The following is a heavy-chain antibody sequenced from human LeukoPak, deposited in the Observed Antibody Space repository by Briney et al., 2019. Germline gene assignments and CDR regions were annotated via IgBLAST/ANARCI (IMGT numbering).Heavy chain of an antibody. CDR1: GFTFSSYG. V-gene: IGHV3-30*18. J-gene: IGHJ6*02. D-gene: IGHD2-2*01. CDR2: ISYDGSNK. CDR3: AKDRPAAAIGYYGMDV. Sequence: PGGSLRLSCAASGFTFSSYGMHWVRQAPGKGLEWVAVISYDGSNKYYADSVKGRFTISRDNSKSTLDLQMNSLRAEDTAVYYCAKDRPAAAIGYYGMDVWGQGTTVTVSS.